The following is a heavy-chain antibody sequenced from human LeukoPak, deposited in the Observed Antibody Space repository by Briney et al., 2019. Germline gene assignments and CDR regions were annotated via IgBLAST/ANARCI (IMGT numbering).Heavy chain of an antibody. D-gene: IGHD5-18*01. CDR2: IYYSGST. Sequence: PSQTLSLTCTVSGGSISSGSYYWSWIRQPPGKGLEWIGYIYYSGSTNYNPSLKSRVTISVDTSKNQFSLKLSSVTAADTAVYYCARARGYSYGGFDYWGQGTLVTVSS. CDR3: ARARGYSYGGFDY. J-gene: IGHJ4*02. V-gene: IGHV4-61*01. CDR1: GGSISSGSYY.